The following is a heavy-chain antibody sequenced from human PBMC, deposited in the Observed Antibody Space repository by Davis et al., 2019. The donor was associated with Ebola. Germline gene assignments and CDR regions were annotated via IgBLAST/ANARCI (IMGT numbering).Heavy chain of an antibody. Sequence: ASVKVSCKASGGTFSSYAISWVRQATGQGLEWMGWMNPNSGNTGYAQKFQGRVTMTRNTSISTAYMELSSLRSEDTAIYYCARDVVVPAAMHGYYYYYGMDVWGQGTTVTVSS. V-gene: IGHV1-8*02. J-gene: IGHJ6*02. D-gene: IGHD2-2*01. CDR1: GGTFSSYA. CDR3: ARDVVVPAAMHGYYYYYGMDV. CDR2: MNPNSGNT.